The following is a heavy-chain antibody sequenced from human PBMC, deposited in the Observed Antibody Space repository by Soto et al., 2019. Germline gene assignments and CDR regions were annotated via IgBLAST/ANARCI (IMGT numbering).Heavy chain of an antibody. CDR3: ARDYGDGRNP. CDR2: ISGYNGNS. CDR1: GYTFSNFG. J-gene: IGHJ5*02. D-gene: IGHD4-17*01. Sequence: QVHLVQSGAEVKKPGASVKVSCKTSGYTFSNFGISWVRQAPGQGFEWLGWISGYNGNSKYAQKFQGRVTMTTDTSTSTGYLELRSLNSDDSAVYYCARDYGDGRNPCAQGTLVTVSS. V-gene: IGHV1-18*01.